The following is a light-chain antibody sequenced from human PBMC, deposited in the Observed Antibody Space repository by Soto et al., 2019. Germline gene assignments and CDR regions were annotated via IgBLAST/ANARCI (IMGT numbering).Light chain of an antibody. CDR2: DAS. CDR1: QSVSSH. CDR3: VQRTTWPWT. Sequence: EIVLTQSPGTLSLSPGERATLSCRASQSVSSHLAWYQQKPGQAPRLLIYDASNRATGIPARFSGSGSGTDFTLTISSLEPEDFAVYHCVQRTTWPWTCGQGRNVEIK. J-gene: IGKJ1*01. V-gene: IGKV3-11*01.